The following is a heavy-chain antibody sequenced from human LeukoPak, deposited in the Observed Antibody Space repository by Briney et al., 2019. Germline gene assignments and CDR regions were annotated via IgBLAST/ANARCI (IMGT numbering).Heavy chain of an antibody. J-gene: IGHJ4*02. D-gene: IGHD5-24*01. CDR3: ARDREAPAD. Sequence: GGSLRLSCVASGFTFSNYWMSWVRQAPGKGLEWVANIKRDGRDKNSVDSVKGRFTISRDNAKNSLYLQMNSLRAEDTAVYYCARDREAPADWGQGTLVTVSS. CDR2: IKRDGRDK. CDR1: GFTFSNYW. V-gene: IGHV3-7*01.